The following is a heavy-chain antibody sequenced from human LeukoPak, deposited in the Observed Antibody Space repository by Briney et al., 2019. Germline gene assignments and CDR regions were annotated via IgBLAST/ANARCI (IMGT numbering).Heavy chain of an antibody. V-gene: IGHV6-1*01. CDR1: RNGVCSNSAE. Sequence: LQTFSLNCAIFRNGVCSNSAEWNWIRQSPSRGLEWLGRTYYRSKWYNDYAVSVKSRITINPDTSKNQFSLQLNSVTPEDTAVYYCARNRGYSYGTFDYWGQGTLVTVSS. CDR3: ARNRGYSYGTFDY. D-gene: IGHD5-18*01. J-gene: IGHJ4*02. CDR2: TYYRSKWYN.